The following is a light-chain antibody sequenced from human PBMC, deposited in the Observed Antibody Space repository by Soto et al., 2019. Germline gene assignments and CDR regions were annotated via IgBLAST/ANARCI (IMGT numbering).Light chain of an antibody. J-gene: IGKJ1*01. CDR3: QQYHRWT. Sequence: DIQMTQSPSTLSASVGDRVTITCRASRSISNWLAWFQQKPGKAPNLLIYDASSLQSGVPSRFSGSGSGTEFTLTISSLQPDDFATYYCQQYHRWTFGQGTKVDIK. CDR2: DAS. V-gene: IGKV1-5*01. CDR1: RSISNW.